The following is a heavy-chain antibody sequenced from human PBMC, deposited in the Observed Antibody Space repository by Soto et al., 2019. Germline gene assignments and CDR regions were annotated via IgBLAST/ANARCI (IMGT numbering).Heavy chain of an antibody. Sequence: EVQLVESGGGLVKPGGSLRLSCAASGLTFSSYSMNWVRQAPGKGLEWVSTISSRNNDMYYVDSVKGRFTISRDNARNSVYLQVNSLRADDKAVYYCARDVNGGFCGAWGQGTWVTVSS. J-gene: IGHJ5*02. D-gene: IGHD2-21*01. CDR3: ARDVNGGFCGA. V-gene: IGHV3-21*01. CDR1: GLTFSSYS. CDR2: ISSRNNDM.